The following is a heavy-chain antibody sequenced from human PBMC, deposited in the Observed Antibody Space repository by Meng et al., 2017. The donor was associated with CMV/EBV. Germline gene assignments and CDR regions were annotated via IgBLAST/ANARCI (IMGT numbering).Heavy chain of an antibody. Sequence: ESLKISCTVSGGSISSSSYYWGWIRQPPGKGLEWIGSIYYSGSTYYNPSLKSRVTISVDTSKNQFSLKLSSVTAADTAEYYCARGEDIVGFDPWGQGTLVTVSS. J-gene: IGHJ5*02. CDR1: GGSISSSSYY. D-gene: IGHD2-15*01. CDR2: IYYSGST. CDR3: ARGEDIVGFDP. V-gene: IGHV4-39*01.